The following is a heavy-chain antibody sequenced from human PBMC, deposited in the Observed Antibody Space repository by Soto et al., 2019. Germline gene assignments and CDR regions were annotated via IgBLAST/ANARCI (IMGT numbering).Heavy chain of an antibody. Sequence: QVQLEESGGGLVKPGGSLRLSCAASGFTFSAYYMSWIRQAPGKGLEYISYIGISATSANYADSVKCRFTISRDNAKNSLYLQINSLRADDTAVYYCVRDLGAVTGQYFDYWGQGALVTVSS. J-gene: IGHJ4*02. CDR2: IGISATSA. V-gene: IGHV3-11*05. D-gene: IGHD2-21*02. CDR1: GFTFSAYY. CDR3: VRDLGAVTGQYFDY.